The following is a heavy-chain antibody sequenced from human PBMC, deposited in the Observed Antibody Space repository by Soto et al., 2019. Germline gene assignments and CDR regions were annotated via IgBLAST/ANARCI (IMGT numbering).Heavy chain of an antibody. V-gene: IGHV4-38-2*01. CDR3: ARARWYGAFDV. CDR2: IFHGGNT. CDR1: GFFISSGNY. D-gene: IGHD2-15*01. Sequence: SETLSLTCAVSGFFISSGNYWGWIRKPPGKGLEWIGSIFHGGNTYYNPSLKSRVTISVDMSKNQFSLKLNSVTAADTAVYYCARARWYGAFDVWGQGTVVTVSS. J-gene: IGHJ3*01.